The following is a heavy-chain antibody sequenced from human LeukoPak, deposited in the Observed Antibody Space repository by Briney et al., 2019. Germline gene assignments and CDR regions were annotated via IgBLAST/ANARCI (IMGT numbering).Heavy chain of an antibody. CDR3: AKSRSSSVSRYNY. Sequence: GGSLRLSCADSGFIFNNYAMTWVRQAPGKGLEWVSGISGSGDSTFYADSVKGRFTISRDNSKNTLDLQMNSLRAEDTAGYYCAKSRSSSVSRYNYWGQGTLVTVSS. V-gene: IGHV3-23*01. CDR1: GFIFNNYA. D-gene: IGHD2-2*02. CDR2: ISGSGDST. J-gene: IGHJ4*02.